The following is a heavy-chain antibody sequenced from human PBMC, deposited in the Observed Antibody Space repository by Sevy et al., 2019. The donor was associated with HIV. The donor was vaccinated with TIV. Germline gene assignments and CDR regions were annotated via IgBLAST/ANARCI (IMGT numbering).Heavy chain of an antibody. D-gene: IGHD2-15*01. CDR2: IRSKAYGGTT. V-gene: IGHV3-49*03. J-gene: IGHJ4*02. Sequence: GGSLRLSCTASGLTFGDYAMSWFRQAPGKGLEWVGFIRSKAYGGTTEYAASVKGRFTISKDDSKSIAYLQMNSLKTEDTAVYDCTRGAAYGGNSDYWGQGTLVTVSS. CDR1: GLTFGDYA. CDR3: TRGAAYGGNSDY.